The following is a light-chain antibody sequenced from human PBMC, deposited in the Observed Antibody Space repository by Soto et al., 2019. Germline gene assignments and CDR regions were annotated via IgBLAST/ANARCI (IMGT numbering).Light chain of an antibody. CDR2: GTS. CDR3: QSYDSSLSGHAV. V-gene: IGLV1-40*01. Sequence: QSVLTQPPSVSGAPGQRVTISCTGSSSNIGAGYDVHWYQQLPGTAPKLLIYGTSNRPSGVPDRFSGSKSGTSASLAITGLQAEDEADYYCQSYDSSLSGHAVFGGGTKLTVL. J-gene: IGLJ7*01. CDR1: SSNIGAGYD.